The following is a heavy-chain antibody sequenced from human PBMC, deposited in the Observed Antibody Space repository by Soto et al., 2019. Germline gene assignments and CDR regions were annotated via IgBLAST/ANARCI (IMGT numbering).Heavy chain of an antibody. D-gene: IGHD4-17*01. CDR1: GGTFSSYA. V-gene: IGHV1-69*01. CDR3: ARGDGDYPPGDYYCGMDV. Sequence: QVQLVQSGAEVKKPGSSVKVSCKASGGTFSSYAISWVRQAPGQGLEWMGGIIPIFGTANYAQKFQGRVTIPADESTSTAYMELSSLRSEHTAVYYGARGDGDYPPGDYYCGMDVWGQGTTVTV. CDR2: IIPIFGTA. J-gene: IGHJ6*02.